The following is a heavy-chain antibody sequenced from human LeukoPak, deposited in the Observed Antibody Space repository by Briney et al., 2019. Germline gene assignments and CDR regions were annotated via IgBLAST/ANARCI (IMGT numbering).Heavy chain of an antibody. CDR3: ARDRGSGWPYYYYGMDV. Sequence: SETLSLTCAVYGGSFSGYYWSWIRQPPGKGLEWIGEINHSGSTNYNPSLKSRVTMSVDTSKNQFSLKLSSVTAADTAVYYCARDRGSGWPYYYYGMDVWGQGTTVTVSS. CDR1: GGSFSGYY. V-gene: IGHV4-34*01. CDR2: INHSGST. J-gene: IGHJ6*02. D-gene: IGHD6-19*01.